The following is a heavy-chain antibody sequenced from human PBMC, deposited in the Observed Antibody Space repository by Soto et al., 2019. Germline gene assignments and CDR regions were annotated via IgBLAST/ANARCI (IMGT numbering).Heavy chain of an antibody. CDR2: IYYSGTT. D-gene: IGHD5-18*01. CDR1: GGSISRYY. J-gene: IGHJ5*02. V-gene: IGHV4-59*01. CDR3: ARAGYSYVSGWFDP. Sequence: LSLTCSVSGGSISRYYWSWMRQPPGKGLEWIGYIYYSGTTNYNPSLKSRVTISIDTSKNQFSLKLTSVTAADTAVYYCARAGYSYVSGWFDPWGQGTLVTVSS.